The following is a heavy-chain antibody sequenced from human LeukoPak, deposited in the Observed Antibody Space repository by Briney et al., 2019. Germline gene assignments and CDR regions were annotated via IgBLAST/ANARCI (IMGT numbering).Heavy chain of an antibody. CDR2: ISGSGGST. J-gene: IGHJ6*03. CDR1: GFTFSSYA. V-gene: IGHV3-23*01. CDR3: ARDLEWLAHYYYYMDV. D-gene: IGHD6-19*01. Sequence: GGSLRLSCAASGFTFSSYAMSWVRQAPGKGLEWVSAISGSGGSTYYADSVKGRFTISRDNSKNTLYLQMNSLRAEDTAVYYCARDLEWLAHYYYYMDVWGKGTTVTVSS.